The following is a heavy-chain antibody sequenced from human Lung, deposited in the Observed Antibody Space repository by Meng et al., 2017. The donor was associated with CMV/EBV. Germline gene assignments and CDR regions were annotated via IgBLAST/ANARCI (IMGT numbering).Heavy chain of an antibody. CDR1: GFTFNGYN. D-gene: IGHD3-3*01. CDR2: ISTSSTYI. V-gene: IGHV3-21*01. J-gene: IGHJ4*02. CDR3: ARAFYDFWSGIGY. Sequence: ESLKISCAASGFTFNGYNMNWVRQAPGKGLEWVASISTSSTYIFYADSVKGRFTVSRDNANSALYLQMDSLRAEDTAVYYCARAFYDFWSGIGYWGQGVLVTVSS.